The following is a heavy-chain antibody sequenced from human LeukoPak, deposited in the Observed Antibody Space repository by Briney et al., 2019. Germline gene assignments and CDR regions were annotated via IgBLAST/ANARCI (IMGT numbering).Heavy chain of an antibody. CDR2: INGNGAST. V-gene: IGHV3-23*01. J-gene: IGHJ4*02. CDR1: GFTFNTHA. CDR3: AKDQGYSYYYLDY. D-gene: IGHD5-18*01. Sequence: GGSLRLSCAASGFTFNTHAMSWVRQAPGKGLEWVSGINGNGASTYYSDSVKGRFTISRDNSKNTLYLQMSSLRAEDTAIYYCAKDQGYSYYYLDYWGKGTLVTVSS.